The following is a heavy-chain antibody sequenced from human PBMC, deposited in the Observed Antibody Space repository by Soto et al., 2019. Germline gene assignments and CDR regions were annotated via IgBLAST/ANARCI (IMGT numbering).Heavy chain of an antibody. J-gene: IGHJ4*02. CDR1: GYTFTSYG. V-gene: IGHV1-18*01. CDR2: ISAYNANT. D-gene: IGHD6-25*01. Sequence: QVQLVQSGAEVKKPGASVKVSCKASGYTFTSYGISWVRQAPGQGLEWMGWISAYNANTNYAQNLQGRVTMTTDRATSTAKMELRSLRSDDTAVYYCARVSSDGYFFDYWGQETMVTVFS. CDR3: ARVSSDGYFFDY.